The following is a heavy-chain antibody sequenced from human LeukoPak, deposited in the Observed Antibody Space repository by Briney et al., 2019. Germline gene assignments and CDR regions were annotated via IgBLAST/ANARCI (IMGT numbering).Heavy chain of an antibody. CDR1: GFTFNGHW. CDR2: INGDGSTI. Sequence: GGSLRLSCEASGFTFNGHWMHWVRQAPGKGLVWVSLINGDGSTISYADSVKGRFTISRDNAKNSLYLQMNSLRAEDTALYYCARGLIRSGWGLGPKKSYYYMDVWGKGTTVTVSS. J-gene: IGHJ6*03. CDR3: ARGLIRSGWGLGPKKSYYYMDV. D-gene: IGHD6-19*01. V-gene: IGHV3-74*01.